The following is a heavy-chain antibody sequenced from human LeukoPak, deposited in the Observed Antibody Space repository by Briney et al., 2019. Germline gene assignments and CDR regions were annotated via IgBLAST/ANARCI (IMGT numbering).Heavy chain of an antibody. CDR1: GFTFSSYA. J-gene: IGHJ5*02. CDR3: AKDLGVAVSSSSGP. V-gene: IGHV3-23*01. CDR2: ISGSGGST. D-gene: IGHD6-6*01. Sequence: GGSLRLSCAASGFTFSSYAMSWVRQAPGKGLEWVSAISGSGGSTYYADSVKGRFTISRDNSKNTLYLQMNSLRAEDTAVYYCAKDLGVAVSSSSGPWGQGTLVTVSS.